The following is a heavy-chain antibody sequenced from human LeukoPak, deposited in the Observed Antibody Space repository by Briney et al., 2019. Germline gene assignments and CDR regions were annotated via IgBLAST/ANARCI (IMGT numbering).Heavy chain of an antibody. Sequence: GGSLRLSCAASGFTFDDYAMHWVRQAPGEGLEGGLGICWESGSIGYADSVKGRFTISRDNAKNSLYLQMNSLRAEDTALYYCAKDITRVWYSSSSRGESYFDYWGQGTLVTVSS. CDR3: AKDITRVWYSSSSRGESYFDY. V-gene: IGHV3-9*01. J-gene: IGHJ4*02. CDR1: GFTFDDYA. CDR2: ICWESGSI. D-gene: IGHD6-6*01.